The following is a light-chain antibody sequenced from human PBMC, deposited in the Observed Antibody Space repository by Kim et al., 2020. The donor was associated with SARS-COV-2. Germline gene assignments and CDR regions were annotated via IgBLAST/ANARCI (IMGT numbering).Light chain of an antibody. CDR2: KAS. J-gene: IGKJ1*01. CDR1: QSISSW. V-gene: IGKV1-5*03. CDR3: QQYKRYSRT. Sequence: ASVGARVTITCRASQSISSWLAWYQQKPGKAPKLLIYKASNLESGVPSRFSGSGSETEFTLTISSLQPDDFATYYYQQYKRYSRTFGQGTKVEIK.